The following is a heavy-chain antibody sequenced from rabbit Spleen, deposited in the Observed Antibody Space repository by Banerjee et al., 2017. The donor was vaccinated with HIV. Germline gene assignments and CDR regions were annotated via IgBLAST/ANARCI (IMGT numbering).Heavy chain of an antibody. CDR3: ARDTSSSFSSYGMDL. D-gene: IGHD1-1*01. V-gene: IGHV1S45*01. CDR2: IELGSSGFT. CDR1: GFSFSGSSY. Sequence: QEQLVESGGGLVQPGGSLKLSCTASGFSFSGSSYMCWVRQAPGKGLEWIACIELGSSGFTYFASWAKGRSTFSKASSTTVTLQLSSLTAADTATYFCARDTSSSFSSYGMDLWGPGTLVTVS. J-gene: IGHJ6*01.